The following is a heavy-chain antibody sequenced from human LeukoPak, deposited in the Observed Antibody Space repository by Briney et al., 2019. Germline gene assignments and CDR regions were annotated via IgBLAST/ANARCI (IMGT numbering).Heavy chain of an antibody. CDR2: SSYSGAT. CDR1: GGSIRSYY. V-gene: IGHV4-59*01. CDR3: ARDRVAGWFDP. J-gene: IGHJ5*02. Sequence: SETLSLTCTVSGGSIRSYYWSWIRQPPGKGLGWIGYSSYSGATNYNPSLKSRVTISVDTTKNQFSLRMSSVTAADTAVYYCARDRVAGWFDPWGQGTLVTVSS. D-gene: IGHD3-3*01.